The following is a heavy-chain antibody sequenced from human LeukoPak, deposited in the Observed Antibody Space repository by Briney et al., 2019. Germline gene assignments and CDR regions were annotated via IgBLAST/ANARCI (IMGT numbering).Heavy chain of an antibody. Sequence: SETLSLTCTVSGGSISSSSYFWGWIRQPPGKGLEWIASIYYRGSTYYNPSLKSRVTISIVTSKNQFSLKLSSVTAADTAVYYCARHGGSGYSRINWFDPWGQGTLVTVSS. D-gene: IGHD2-15*01. CDR2: IYYRGST. CDR1: GGSISSSSYF. V-gene: IGHV4-39*07. CDR3: ARHGGSGYSRINWFDP. J-gene: IGHJ5*02.